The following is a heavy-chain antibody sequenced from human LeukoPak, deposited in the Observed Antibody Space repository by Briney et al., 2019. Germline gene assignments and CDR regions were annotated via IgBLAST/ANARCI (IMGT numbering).Heavy chain of an antibody. V-gene: IGHV3-21*01. CDR1: GFTFNNYS. CDR3: ATTGEPAATGGYYYYGMDV. D-gene: IGHD2-2*01. J-gene: IGHJ6*02. Sequence: GGSLRLSCAASGFTFNNYSVNWVRQAPGKGLEWVSSISSSCYIYYADSVKGRFTISRDNAKNSLFLQMNSLRGDDTAVYYCATTGEPAATGGYYYYGMDVWGQGTTVTVSS. CDR2: ISSSCYI.